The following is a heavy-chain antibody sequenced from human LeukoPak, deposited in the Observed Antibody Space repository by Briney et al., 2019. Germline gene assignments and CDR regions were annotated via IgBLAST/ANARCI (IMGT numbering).Heavy chain of an antibody. J-gene: IGHJ4*02. CDR2: ISYDGTNK. V-gene: IGHV3-30*01. Sequence: GGSLRLSCAASGFTFSSYATHWVRQAPGKGLEWGSVISYDGTNKYYADSVKGRFTISRDNSKNTLYLQMNSLRAEDTAVYYCARIDHYSGPFDYWGQGTLVTVSS. CDR3: ARIDHYSGPFDY. CDR1: GFTFSSYA. D-gene: IGHD4-11*01.